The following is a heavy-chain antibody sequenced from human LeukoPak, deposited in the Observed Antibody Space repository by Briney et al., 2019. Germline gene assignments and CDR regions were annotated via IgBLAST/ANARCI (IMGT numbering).Heavy chain of an antibody. CDR1: GFTFGSSA. CDR3: AKGSLGSWYYFDY. J-gene: IGHJ4*02. D-gene: IGHD6-13*01. V-gene: IGHV3-23*01. CDR2: FSRSGPDT. Sequence: GGSLRLSCAASGFTFGSSAMSWVRQAPGKGPEWVSTFSRSGPDTYYADSVKGRFTIFRDNSKNTLYLQMNSLRAEDTAVYYCAKGSLGSWYYFDYWGQGTLVAVSS.